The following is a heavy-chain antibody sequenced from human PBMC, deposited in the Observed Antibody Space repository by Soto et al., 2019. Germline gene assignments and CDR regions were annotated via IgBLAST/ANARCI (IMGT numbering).Heavy chain of an antibody. V-gene: IGHV3-30*18. D-gene: IGHD6-13*01. Sequence: QVELVESGGGVVQPGGSLRLSCAASGFPFSSYGMHWVRQAPGKGLEWVAVISYDGSNQYYADSVKGRFTISRDNSKNTLYLEVNSLRPEDTAVYFCAKSRMGSSWYEGDSWGQGTLVTVSS. CDR3: AKSRMGSSWYEGDS. J-gene: IGHJ4*02. CDR2: ISYDGSNQ. CDR1: GFPFSSYG.